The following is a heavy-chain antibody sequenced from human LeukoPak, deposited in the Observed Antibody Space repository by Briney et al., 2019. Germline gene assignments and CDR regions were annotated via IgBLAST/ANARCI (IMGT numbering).Heavy chain of an antibody. J-gene: IGHJ6*03. Sequence: SETLSLTCTVSGGSISSSSYYWGWIRQPPGKGLEWIGSIFYSGSTYYNPSLKSRVTISVDTSKNQFSLKLSSVTAADTAVYYCARLWAAEDYYYYMDVWGKGTTVTVSS. CDR2: IFYSGST. CDR3: ARLWAAEDYYYYMDV. D-gene: IGHD3/OR15-3a*01. CDR1: GGSISSSSYY. V-gene: IGHV4-39*01.